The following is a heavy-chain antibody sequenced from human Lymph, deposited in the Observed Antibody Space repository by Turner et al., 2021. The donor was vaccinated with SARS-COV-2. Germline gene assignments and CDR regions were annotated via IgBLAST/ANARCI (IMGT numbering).Heavy chain of an antibody. J-gene: IGHJ5*02. Sequence: SGFTFSSYAMHWVRQAPGKGLEWVAVISYDGSNKYYADSVKGRFTISRDNSKNTLYLQMNSLRAEDTAVYYCASAGSGSYLSWFDPWGQGTLVTVSS. CDR3: ASAGSGSYLSWFDP. CDR2: ISYDGSNK. CDR1: GFTFSSYA. V-gene: IGHV3-30-3*01. D-gene: IGHD1-26*01.